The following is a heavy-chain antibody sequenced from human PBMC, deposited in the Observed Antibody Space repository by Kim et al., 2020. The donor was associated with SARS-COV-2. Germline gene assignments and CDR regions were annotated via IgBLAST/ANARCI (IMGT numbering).Heavy chain of an antibody. CDR3: ARVRGLERVYWEAFDI. CDR2: ISYDGSNK. CDR1: GFTFSSYA. D-gene: IGHD1-26*01. V-gene: IGHV3-30*04. J-gene: IGHJ3*02. Sequence: GGSLRLSCAASGFTFSSYAMHWVRQAPGKGLEWVAVISYDGSNKYYVDSVKGRFTISRDNSKNTLYLQMNSLRAEDTAVYYCARVRGLERVYWEAFDIWGQGTMVTVSS.